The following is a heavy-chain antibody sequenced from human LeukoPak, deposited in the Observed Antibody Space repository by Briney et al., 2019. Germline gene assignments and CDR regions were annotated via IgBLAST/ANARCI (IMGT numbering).Heavy chain of an antibody. CDR2: ISTGGDTT. J-gene: IGHJ4*02. CDR1: GFTFSSSA. D-gene: IGHD2-15*01. CDR3: AKVLDCSGGSWVPCGFDY. Sequence: GGSLRLSCAASGFTFSSSAMGWVRQTPGKGLEWVSSISTGGDTTYYADSVKGRFTVSRDNSKNALYLQMNSLRAEDTAVYYCAKVLDCSGGSWVPCGFDYWGQGTLVTVSS. V-gene: IGHV3-23*01.